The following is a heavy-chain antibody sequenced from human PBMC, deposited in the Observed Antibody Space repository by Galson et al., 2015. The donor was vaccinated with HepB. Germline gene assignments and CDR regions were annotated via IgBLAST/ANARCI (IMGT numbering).Heavy chain of an antibody. CDR2: IDWDDDK. Sequence: PALVKPTQTLTLTCTFSGFSLSTSGMCVSWIRQPPGKALEWLALIDWDDDKYYSTSLKTRLTISKDTSKNQVVLTMTNMDPVDTATYYCAREWRGAGYEQSHLDYWGQGTLVTVSS. CDR1: GFSLSTSGMC. D-gene: IGHD3-3*01. V-gene: IGHV2-70*01. CDR3: AREWRGAGYEQSHLDY. J-gene: IGHJ4*02.